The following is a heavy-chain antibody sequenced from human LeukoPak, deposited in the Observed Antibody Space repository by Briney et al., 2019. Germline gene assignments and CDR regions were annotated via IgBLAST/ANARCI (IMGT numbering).Heavy chain of an antibody. J-gene: IGHJ4*02. CDR2: IYHSGST. D-gene: IGHD1-26*01. V-gene: IGHV4-4*02. Sequence: PSETLSLTCAVSGGSISSSNWWSWVRQPPGKGLEWIGEIYHSGSTNYNPSLKSRVTMSVDKSKNQFSLKLSSVTAADTAVYYCARSGSSRDYYFDYWGQGTLVTVSS. CDR1: GGSISSSNW. CDR3: ARSGSSRDYYFDY.